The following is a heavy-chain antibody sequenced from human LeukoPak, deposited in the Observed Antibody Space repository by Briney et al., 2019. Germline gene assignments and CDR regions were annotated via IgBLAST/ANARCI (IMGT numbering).Heavy chain of an antibody. V-gene: IGHV3-48*02. CDR1: GFTFSNAW. CDR3: ARRPYSDTSGRLSDV. Sequence: GGSLRLSCATSGFTFSNAWMNWVRQAPGKGLEWISYIGSSGSPTHYADSVGGRFTISRDNAKNSLYLQMNSLRDEDTAVYFCARRPYSDTSGRLSDVWGQGTTVTVSS. J-gene: IGHJ6*02. CDR2: IGSSGSPT. D-gene: IGHD3-22*01.